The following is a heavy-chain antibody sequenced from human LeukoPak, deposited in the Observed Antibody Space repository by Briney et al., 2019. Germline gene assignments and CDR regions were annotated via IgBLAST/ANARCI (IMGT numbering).Heavy chain of an antibody. CDR3: ARDYGDYLIDY. CDR2: IRQYESEK. CDR1: GFAFSTYW. D-gene: IGHD4-17*01. Sequence: GGSLRLSCRVSGFAFSTYWMTWVRQAPGKGLEWVANIRQYESEKHYVDCVRGRFTISRDNAKNSLYLQMNSLRADDTAVYYCARDYGDYLIDYGGQRTLVTVSS. V-gene: IGHV3-7*03. J-gene: IGHJ4*02.